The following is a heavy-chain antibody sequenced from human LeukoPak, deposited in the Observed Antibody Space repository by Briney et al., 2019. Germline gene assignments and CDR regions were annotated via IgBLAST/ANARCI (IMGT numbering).Heavy chain of an antibody. CDR1: GFTFSSNA. J-gene: IGHJ4*02. CDR2: ISGSGGTT. Sequence: PGGSLRLSCAASGFTFSSNAMSWVRQAPGKGLEWVSSISGSGGTTYYADSVKGRFTISRDNSKNTLYLQMNSLRADDTAVYYCAKSPKGLFEYWGQGTLVTVSS. V-gene: IGHV3-23*01. CDR3: AKSPKGLFEY.